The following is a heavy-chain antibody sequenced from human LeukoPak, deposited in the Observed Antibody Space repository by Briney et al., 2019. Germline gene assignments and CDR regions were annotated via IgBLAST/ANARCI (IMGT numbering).Heavy chain of an antibody. CDR2: IYHSGST. CDR3: ARRSEFDNTHYHYFDY. D-gene: IGHD2-15*01. Sequence: SDTLSLTCTVSGGSIDSRSYYWDWIRQAPGKGLEWIETIYHSGSTEYHPSLKSRVAIFVDTSKNQFSLILHSVAAADTAVYYYARRSEFDNTHYHYFDYWGQGALVTVSS. J-gene: IGHJ4*02. V-gene: IGHV4-39*01. CDR1: GGSIDSRSYY.